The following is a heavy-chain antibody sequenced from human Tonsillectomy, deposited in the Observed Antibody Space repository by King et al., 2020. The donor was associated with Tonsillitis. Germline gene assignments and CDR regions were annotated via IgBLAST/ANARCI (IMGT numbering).Heavy chain of an antibody. J-gene: IGHJ3*02. V-gene: IGHV3-30-3*01. D-gene: IGHD3-3*01. Sequence: VQLVESGGGVVQPGRSLRLSCAASGFTFSSYAMHWVRQAPGKGLEWVAVISYDGSNKNYSDSVKGRFTISRDNSKNTLYLQMNSLRAEDTAVYYCARVTTIFGWGAFDIWGQGTMVTVSS. CDR3: ARVTTIFGWGAFDI. CDR2: ISYDGSNK. CDR1: GFTFSSYA.